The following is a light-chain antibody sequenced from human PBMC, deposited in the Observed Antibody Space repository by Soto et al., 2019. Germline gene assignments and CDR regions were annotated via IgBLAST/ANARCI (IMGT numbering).Light chain of an antibody. Sequence: QSALTQPASVSGSPGQSITISGTGTSSDVGGYNYVSWYQQHPGKAPKLMIYDVSDRPSGVSNRFSGSKSGNTASLTISGLQAEDEADYYCTSYTSSSTLDVFGTGTKLTVL. J-gene: IGLJ1*01. CDR2: DVS. CDR1: SSDVGGYNY. V-gene: IGLV2-14*01. CDR3: TSYTSSSTLDV.